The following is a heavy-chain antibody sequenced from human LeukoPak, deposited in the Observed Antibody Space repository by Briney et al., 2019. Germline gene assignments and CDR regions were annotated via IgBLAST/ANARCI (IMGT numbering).Heavy chain of an antibody. V-gene: IGHV3-30-3*01. D-gene: IGHD6-19*01. CDR1: GFTFSSYA. Sequence: GGSLRLSCAASGFTFSSYAMHWVRQAPGKGLEWVAVISYDGSNKYYADSVKGRFTISRDNSKNTLYLQMNSLRAEDTAVYYCARDSDSGWYFGLTPLDYWGQGTLVTVSS. J-gene: IGHJ4*02. CDR2: ISYDGSNK. CDR3: ARDSDSGWYFGLTPLDY.